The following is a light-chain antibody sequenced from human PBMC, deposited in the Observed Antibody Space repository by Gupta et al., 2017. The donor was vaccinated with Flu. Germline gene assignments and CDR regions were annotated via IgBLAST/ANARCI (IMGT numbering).Light chain of an antibody. J-gene: IGKJ3*01. CDR3: QQSNSFPFT. CDR2: AAS. CDR1: RDISNW. V-gene: IGKV1-12*01. Sequence: DIQMTQSPSPVSASVGDRVTITCRASRDISNWLVWYQQKPGKAPKLLIYAASNLQSWVPSRFSGSGSGTDFTLTINSLQPEDFATYYCQQSNSFPFTFGPGTKVEIK.